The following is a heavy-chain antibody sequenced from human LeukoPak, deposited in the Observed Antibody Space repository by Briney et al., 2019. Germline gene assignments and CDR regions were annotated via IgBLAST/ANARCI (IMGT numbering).Heavy chain of an antibody. J-gene: IGHJ4*02. CDR3: ARSGRHSYGLYYFDY. V-gene: IGHV4-59*08. Sequence: SETLSLTCTVSGGSISSYYWRWIRQPPGKGLEGIGYIYYSGSTNYNPSLKSRVTISIDTSKNQFSLRLSSVTAAETAVYYCARSGRHSYGLYYFDYWGQGTLVTVSS. D-gene: IGHD5-18*01. CDR2: IYYSGST. CDR1: GGSISSYY.